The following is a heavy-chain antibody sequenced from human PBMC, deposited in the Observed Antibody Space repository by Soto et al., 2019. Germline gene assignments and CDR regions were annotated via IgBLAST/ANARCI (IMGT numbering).Heavy chain of an antibody. V-gene: IGHV3-30*09. Sequence: WGSLRLSCASSGFTFSIYIFYWVRQAPGKGPEWVAAISYDGSNKQYADSVKGRFAISRDNPGNSLDLQMNSLRGDDTALYYCAIGDPYYGMDVWGQGTTVTGSS. J-gene: IGHJ6*02. CDR1: GFTFSIYI. CDR2: ISYDGSNK. CDR3: AIGDPYYGMDV.